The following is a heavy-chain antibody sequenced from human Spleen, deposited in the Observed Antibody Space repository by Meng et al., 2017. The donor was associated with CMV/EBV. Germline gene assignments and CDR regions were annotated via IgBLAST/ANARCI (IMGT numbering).Heavy chain of an antibody. V-gene: IGHV1-8*03. D-gene: IGHD3-3*01. CDR2: MNPNSGNT. CDR1: GYTFSSYD. Sequence: ASVKVSCKASGYTFSSYDINWVRQATGQGLEWMGWMNPNSGNTGYAQKFQGRVTITRNTSINTAYMELSSLRSEDTAVYYCARGGDTYYDFWSDARIYGMDVWGQGTMVTVSS. J-gene: IGHJ6*02. CDR3: ARGGDTYYDFWSDARIYGMDV.